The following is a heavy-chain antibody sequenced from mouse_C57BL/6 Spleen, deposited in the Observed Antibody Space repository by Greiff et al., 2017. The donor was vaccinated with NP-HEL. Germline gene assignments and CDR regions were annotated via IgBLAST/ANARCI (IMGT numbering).Heavy chain of an antibody. J-gene: IGHJ4*01. Sequence: QVQLQQPGTELVKPGASVKLSCKASGYTFTSYWMHWVKQRPGQGLEWIGNINPSNGGTNYNEKFKSKATLTVDKSSSTAYMQLSSLTSEDSAVYDCARPSDGYPYYYAMDYWGQGTSVTVSS. CDR2: INPSNGGT. V-gene: IGHV1-53*01. CDR3: ARPSDGYPYYYAMDY. CDR1: GYTFTSYW. D-gene: IGHD2-3*01.